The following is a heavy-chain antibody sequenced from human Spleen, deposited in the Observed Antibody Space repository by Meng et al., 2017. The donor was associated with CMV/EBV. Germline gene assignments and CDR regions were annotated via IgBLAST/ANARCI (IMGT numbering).Heavy chain of an antibody. CDR2: ISYTTTT. J-gene: IGHJ6*02. Sequence: RQAPGKGLEWVSYISYTTTTHYADSVKGRFTISRDDAKNSLSLQMNGLRVEDTAIYYCARDSYGMDVWGQGTTVTVSS. V-gene: IGHV3-69-1*01. CDR3: ARDSYGMDV.